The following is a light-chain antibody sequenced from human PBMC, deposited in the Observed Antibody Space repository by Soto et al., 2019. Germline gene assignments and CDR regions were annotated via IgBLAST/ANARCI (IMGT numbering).Light chain of an antibody. J-gene: IGLJ2*01. CDR2: RNN. CDR1: RSNIGSNY. Sequence: QSVLTQPPSASGTPGQRVTFSCSGGRSNIGSNYVFWYQQFPGTAPKLVIYRNNQRPSGVPDRFSGSKSGTSASLAISGLRSDDDADYYCTSWDDSLYHVVFGGGTKLTVL. V-gene: IGLV1-47*01. CDR3: TSWDDSLYHVV.